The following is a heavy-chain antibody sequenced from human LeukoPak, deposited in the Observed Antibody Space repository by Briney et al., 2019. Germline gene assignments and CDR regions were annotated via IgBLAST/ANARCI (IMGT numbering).Heavy chain of an antibody. D-gene: IGHD1-26*01. J-gene: IGHJ4*02. Sequence: SETLSLTCAVYGGSFSGYYWSWIRQPPGKGLEWIGEINHSGSTNYNPSLKSRVTISVDTSKNQFSLKLSSVTAADTAAYYCARQREGGSYYIDYWGQGTLVTVSS. CDR1: GGSFSGYY. CDR2: INHSGST. CDR3: ARQREGGSYYIDY. V-gene: IGHV4-34*01.